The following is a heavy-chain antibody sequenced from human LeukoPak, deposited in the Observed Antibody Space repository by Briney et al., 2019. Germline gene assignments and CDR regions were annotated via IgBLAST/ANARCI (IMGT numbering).Heavy chain of an antibody. CDR3: VRDPLRY. CDR1: GFTFSTYG. Sequence: GGSLRLSCAASGFTFSTYGMHWVRQAPGKGLEWVAVIWSDGNTKYYVDSVKGRFTISRDNSKNTLYLQMNSLRAEDTAVYYCVRDPLRYWGQGTLVTVSS. V-gene: IGHV3-33*01. J-gene: IGHJ4*02. CDR2: IWSDGNTK.